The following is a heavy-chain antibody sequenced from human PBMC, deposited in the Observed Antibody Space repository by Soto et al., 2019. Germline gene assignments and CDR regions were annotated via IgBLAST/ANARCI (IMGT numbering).Heavy chain of an antibody. CDR3: ARYGTGGCSGGSCYSSGYYYGMDV. V-gene: IGHV1-2*04. D-gene: IGHD2-15*01. CDR2: INPNSGGT. Sequence: ASVKVSCKASGYTFTGYYMHWVRQAPGQGLEWMGWINPNSGGTNYAQKFQGWVTMTRDTSISTAYMELSRLRSDDTAVYYCARYGTGGCSGGSCYSSGYYYGMDVWGQGTTVTVSS. CDR1: GYTFTGYY. J-gene: IGHJ6*02.